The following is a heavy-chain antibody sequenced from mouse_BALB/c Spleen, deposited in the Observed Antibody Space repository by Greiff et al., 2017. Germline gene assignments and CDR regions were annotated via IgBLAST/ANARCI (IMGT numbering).Heavy chain of an antibody. J-gene: IGHJ3*01. Sequence: VQLVESGAELAKPGASVKMSCKASGYTFTSYWMHWVKQRPGQGLEWIGYINPSTGYTEYNQKFKDKATLTADKSSSTAYMQLSSLTSEDSAVYYCARSYGYDGWFAYWGQGTLVTVSA. D-gene: IGHD2-2*01. CDR1: GYTFTSYW. V-gene: IGHV1-7*01. CDR3: ARSYGYDGWFAY. CDR2: INPSTGYT.